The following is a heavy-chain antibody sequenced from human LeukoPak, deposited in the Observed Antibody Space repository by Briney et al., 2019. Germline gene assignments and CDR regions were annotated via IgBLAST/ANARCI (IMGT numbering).Heavy chain of an antibody. CDR3: ARDRYSSSWYWDAFDI. Sequence: ASVKVSCKASVYTFPSYDISWVRQAPGQALEWMGWISAYNGNTNYAQKLQGRVTMTTDTSTSTAYMELRSLRSDDTAVYYCARDRYSSSWYWDAFDIWGQGTMVTVSS. V-gene: IGHV1-18*01. D-gene: IGHD6-13*01. J-gene: IGHJ3*02. CDR1: VYTFPSYD. CDR2: ISAYNGNT.